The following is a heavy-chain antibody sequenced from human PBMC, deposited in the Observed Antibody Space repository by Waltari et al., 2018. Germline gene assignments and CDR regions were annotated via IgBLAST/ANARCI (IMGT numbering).Heavy chain of an antibody. CDR2: KKPDGTEK. Sequence: EVYVVESGGGWVQPGGSLRLSCAASGFKYTNYWMDWVRQAPGRGREWVANKKPDGTEKYYVDSVRGRFTISRDNAKNSLYLQMNSLRAEDTAVYYCVRNRGWLQFDWWGQGTLVTVSS. V-gene: IGHV3-7*01. J-gene: IGHJ5*01. D-gene: IGHD5-12*01. CDR1: GFKYTNYW. CDR3: VRNRGWLQFDW.